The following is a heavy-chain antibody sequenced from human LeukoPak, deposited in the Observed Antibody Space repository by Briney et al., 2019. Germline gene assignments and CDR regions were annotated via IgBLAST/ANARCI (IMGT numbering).Heavy chain of an antibody. V-gene: IGHV3-30*04. CDR1: GFTFSSYA. J-gene: IGHJ4*02. D-gene: IGHD6-13*01. Sequence: PGGSLRLSCAASGFTFSSYAMHWVRQAPGKGLEWVAVISYDGSNKYYADSVKGRFTISRDNSKNTLYLQMNSLRAEDTAVYYCARRAAAGGPNDYWGQGTLVTVSS. CDR2: ISYDGSNK. CDR3: ARRAAAGGPNDY.